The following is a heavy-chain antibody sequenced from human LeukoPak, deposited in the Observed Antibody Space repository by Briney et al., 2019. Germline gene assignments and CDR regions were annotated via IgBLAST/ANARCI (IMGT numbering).Heavy chain of an antibody. D-gene: IGHD3-9*01. Sequence: GGSLRLSCGASGFTFSNYAMSWVRQAPGKGPEWVSAITGGGRSTYYADSVKGRFTISRDNSKNTLYLQMNSLRTEDTAVYYCAKWGDYDVLTGYYVSDYWGQGTLVTVSS. CDR1: GFTFSNYA. CDR3: AKWGDYDVLTGYYVSDY. CDR2: ITGGGRST. J-gene: IGHJ4*02. V-gene: IGHV3-23*01.